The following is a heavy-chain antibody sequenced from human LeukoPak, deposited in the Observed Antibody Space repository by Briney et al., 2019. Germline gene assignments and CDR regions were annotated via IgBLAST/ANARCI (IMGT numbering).Heavy chain of an antibody. CDR3: ARGEEYYYDTPIREAKAFDI. CDR2: ISYDGSNK. J-gene: IGHJ3*02. Sequence: GGSLRLSCAASGFTFSSYWMSWVRQTPGKGLEWVAVISYDGSNKYYADSVKGRFTISRDNSKNTLYLQMNSLRAEDTAVYYCARGEEYYYDTPIREAKAFDIWGQGTMVTVSS. D-gene: IGHD3-22*01. V-gene: IGHV3-30-3*01. CDR1: GFTFSSYW.